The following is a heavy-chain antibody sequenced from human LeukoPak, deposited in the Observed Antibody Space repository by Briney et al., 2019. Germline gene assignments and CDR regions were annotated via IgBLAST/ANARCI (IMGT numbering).Heavy chain of an antibody. Sequence: GGSLRLSCAASGFTFSTYTMNWVRQAPGKGLEWVSYISSSGSTICYANSVKGRFTISRDNAKNSLYLQMNSLRAEDTAVYYCARDGSGSGNYYNVAGFDYWGQGTLVTVSS. CDR1: GFTFSTYT. J-gene: IGHJ4*02. V-gene: IGHV3-48*04. D-gene: IGHD3-10*01. CDR2: ISSSGSTI. CDR3: ARDGSGSGNYYNVAGFDY.